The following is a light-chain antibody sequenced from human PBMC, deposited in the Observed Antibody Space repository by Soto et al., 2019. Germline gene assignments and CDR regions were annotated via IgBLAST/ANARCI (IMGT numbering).Light chain of an antibody. CDR2: EGR. CDR3: CSYVGSDTYVI. Sequence: QSVLTQTASVSGSPGQSITISCTGTSSDVGGYILVSWYQLHPDKAPKLMIYEGRKRPSGVSNRFSGSKSGNTASLTISGLQPEDEAHYYCCSYVGSDTYVIFGGGTKLTVL. V-gene: IGLV2-23*01. J-gene: IGLJ2*01. CDR1: SSDVGGYIL.